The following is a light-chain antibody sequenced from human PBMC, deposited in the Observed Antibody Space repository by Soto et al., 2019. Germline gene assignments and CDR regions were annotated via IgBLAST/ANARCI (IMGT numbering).Light chain of an antibody. J-gene: IGKJ4*01. CDR2: GAS. Sequence: EIVMTESPATLSVSPGERATLSCRASQSVRSNLAWYQQRPGQAPRLLIYGASTRATGIPARFSGSGFGTELTLTINSLQSEDFTVYYCQQYNNWPPLTFGGGTKVEIK. CDR1: QSVRSN. CDR3: QQYNNWPPLT. V-gene: IGKV3-15*01.